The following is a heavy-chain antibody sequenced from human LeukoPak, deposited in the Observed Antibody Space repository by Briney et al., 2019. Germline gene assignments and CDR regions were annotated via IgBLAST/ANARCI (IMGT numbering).Heavy chain of an antibody. D-gene: IGHD2-2*01. CDR2: IIPIFGTA. J-gene: IGHJ6*03. CDR3: ARGEYQLHLYYYYYYYMDV. CDR1: GGTFSSYA. V-gene: IGHV1-69*05. Sequence: GASVKFSCKASGGTFSSYAISWVRQAPGQGLEWMGGIIPIFGTANYAQKFQGRVTITTDESTSTAYMELSSLGSEDTAVYYCARGEYQLHLYYYYYYYMDVWGKGTTVTVSS.